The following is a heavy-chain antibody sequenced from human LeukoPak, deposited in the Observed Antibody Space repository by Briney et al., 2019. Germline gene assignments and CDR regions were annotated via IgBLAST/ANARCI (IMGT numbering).Heavy chain of an antibody. V-gene: IGHV1-46*01. CDR1: GYTFTSYY. Sequence: ASVKVSCKASGYTFTSYYMHWVRQAPGQGLEWMGIINLSGGSTSYAQKFQGRVTMTRDMSTSTVYMELSSLRSEDTAVYYCARSIPISNKDYYDSSGYYSFFDYWGQGTLVTVSS. CDR3: ARSIPISNKDYYDSSGYYSFFDY. D-gene: IGHD3-22*01. CDR2: INLSGGST. J-gene: IGHJ4*02.